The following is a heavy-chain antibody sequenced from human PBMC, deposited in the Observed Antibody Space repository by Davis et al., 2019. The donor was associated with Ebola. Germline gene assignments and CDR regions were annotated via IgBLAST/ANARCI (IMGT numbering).Heavy chain of an antibody. V-gene: IGHV3-21*01. CDR2: ISSRSNYI. J-gene: IGHJ4*02. D-gene: IGHD5-24*01. CDR1: GPTFRGYS. Sequence: GESLKISCAASGPTFRGYSVNWVRQAPGKGLEWVSSISSRSNYIYYADSLKGRFTISRDNAKNSVYLEMNSLRAEDTAVYYCARAQEMATNVPGYWGQGTVVIVSS. CDR3: ARAQEMATNVPGY.